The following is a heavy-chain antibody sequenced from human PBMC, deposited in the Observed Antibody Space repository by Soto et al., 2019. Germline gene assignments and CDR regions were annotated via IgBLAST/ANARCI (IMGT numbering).Heavy chain of an antibody. CDR1: GGSFSGCY. D-gene: IGHD6-6*01. V-gene: IGHV4-34*01. Sequence: SETLSLTCAVYGGSFSGCYWSWIRQPPGKGLEWIGEINHSGSTNYNPSLKSRVTISVDTSKNQFSLKLSSVTAADTAVYYCARGSSYSSSSETYGGAVDYWGQGTLVTVSS. CDR3: ARGSSYSSSSETYGGAVDY. J-gene: IGHJ4*02. CDR2: INHSGST.